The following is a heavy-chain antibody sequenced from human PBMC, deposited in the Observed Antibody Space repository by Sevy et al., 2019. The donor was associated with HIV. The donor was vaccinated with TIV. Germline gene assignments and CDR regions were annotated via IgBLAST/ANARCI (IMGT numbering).Heavy chain of an antibody. V-gene: IGHV3-7*01. CDR2: IKQDGSEK. D-gene: IGHD1-26*01. Sequence: GGSLRLSCAASEFTFSSYWMSWVRQAPGKGLEWVANIKQDGSEKYYVDSVKSRFTISRDNAKNSLYLQMNSRRAEDTAVYYCARSGGSYDYGMDVWGQGTTVTVSS. J-gene: IGHJ6*02. CDR3: ARSGGSYDYGMDV. CDR1: EFTFSSYW.